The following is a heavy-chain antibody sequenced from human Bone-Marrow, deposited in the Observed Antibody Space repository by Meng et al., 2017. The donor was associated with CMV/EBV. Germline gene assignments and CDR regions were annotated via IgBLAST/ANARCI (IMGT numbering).Heavy chain of an antibody. J-gene: IGHJ4*02. Sequence: SVGYYWSCIRPHPGKRLEWIGYIYYSGRTYYNPSLTSRVTISVDTSKNQFSLKLSSVTAADTAVYYCARGALGVGYYYDSSGILDYWGQGTLVTVSS. V-gene: IGHV4-31*02. CDR2: IYYSGRT. CDR3: ARGALGVGYYYDSSGILDY. D-gene: IGHD3-22*01. CDR1: SVGYY.